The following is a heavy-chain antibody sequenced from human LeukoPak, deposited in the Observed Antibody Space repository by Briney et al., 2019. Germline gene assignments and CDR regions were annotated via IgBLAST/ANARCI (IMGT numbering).Heavy chain of an antibody. V-gene: IGHV3-7*01. Sequence: QPGGSLRLSCAASGFTFSSYWMSWVRQAPGKGLEWVANIKQDGSEKYYVDSVKGRFTISRDNAKNSLYLQMNSLRAEDKAVYYCAREGQGARGYSYGLDYWGQGTLVTVSS. CDR2: IKQDGSEK. CDR1: GFTFSSYW. CDR3: AREGQGARGYSYGLDY. D-gene: IGHD5-18*01. J-gene: IGHJ4*02.